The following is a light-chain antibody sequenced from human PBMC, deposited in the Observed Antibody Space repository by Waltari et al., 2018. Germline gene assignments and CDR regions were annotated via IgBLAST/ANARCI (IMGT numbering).Light chain of an antibody. V-gene: IGLV3-19*01. CDR1: SLRSYY. CDR2: DKN. J-gene: IGLJ2*01. CDR3: HSRDASGVGGS. Sequence: SSELTQDPAVSVAMGPTVRITCQGDSLRSYYASWYQQRPGQAPILVMYDKNNRPSGVPDRFSGSSSHNTASLTITGAQAEDEASYYCHSRDASGVGGSFGGGTKLTVL.